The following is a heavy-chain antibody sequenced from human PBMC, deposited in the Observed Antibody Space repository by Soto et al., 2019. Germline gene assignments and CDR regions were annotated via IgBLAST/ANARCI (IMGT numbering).Heavy chain of an antibody. J-gene: IGHJ4*02. D-gene: IGHD5-12*01. CDR2: IIPSFGTA. V-gene: IGHV1-69*01. CDR3: ARERARGVATTQFDY. CDR1: GGTFSSYA. Sequence: QVQLVQSGAEVKKPGSSVKVSCKASGGTFSSYAISWVRQAPGQGLEWMGGIIPSFGTANYAQKFQGRVTITSDESTSTAYMELSSLRSEDTAVYYCARERARGVATTQFDYWGKGTLVTVSS.